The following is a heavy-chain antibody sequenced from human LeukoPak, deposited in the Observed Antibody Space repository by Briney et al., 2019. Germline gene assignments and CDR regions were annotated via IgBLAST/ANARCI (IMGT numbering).Heavy chain of an antibody. Sequence: GSLRLSCAASGFTFSDYYMSWIRQAPGKGLEWVSYISSSGSTIYYADSVKGRFTISRDNAKNSLYLQMNSLRAEDTAVYYCARRSPDDSEYYYDSSGSPPNAFDIWGQGTMATVSS. D-gene: IGHD3-22*01. CDR1: GFTFSDYY. V-gene: IGHV3-11*01. J-gene: IGHJ3*02. CDR3: ARRSPDDSEYYYDSSGSPPNAFDI. CDR2: ISSSGSTI.